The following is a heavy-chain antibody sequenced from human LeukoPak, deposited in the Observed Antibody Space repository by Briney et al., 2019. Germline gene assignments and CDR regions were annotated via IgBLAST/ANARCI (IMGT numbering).Heavy chain of an antibody. CDR1: GFTFSSYA. CDR3: AKAPVTTCRGAYCYPFDY. Sequence: GGSLRLSCAASGFTFSSYAMSWVRQAPGKGLEWVSTISGSGGSTNHADSVKGRFTISRDSSKNTLFLQMNRLRPEDAAVYYCAKAPVTTCRGAYCYPFDYWGQGTLVTVSS. CDR2: ISGSGGST. D-gene: IGHD2-21*01. V-gene: IGHV3-23*01. J-gene: IGHJ4*02.